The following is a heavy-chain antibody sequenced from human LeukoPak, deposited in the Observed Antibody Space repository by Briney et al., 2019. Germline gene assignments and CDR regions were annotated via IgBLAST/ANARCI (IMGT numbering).Heavy chain of an antibody. CDR3: AREMATIRVLYGMDV. D-gene: IGHD5-24*01. V-gene: IGHV3-30-3*01. J-gene: IGHJ6*02. Sequence: GRSLRLSCAASGFTFSSYAKHWVRQAPGKGLEWVAVISYDGSNKYYADSVKGRFTISRDNSKNTLYLQMNSLRAEDTAVYYCAREMATIRVLYGMDVWGQGTTVTVSS. CDR1: GFTFSSYA. CDR2: ISYDGSNK.